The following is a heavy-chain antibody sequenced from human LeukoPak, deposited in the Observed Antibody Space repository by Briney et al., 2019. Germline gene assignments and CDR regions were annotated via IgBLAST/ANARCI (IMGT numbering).Heavy chain of an antibody. CDR1: GGSISSYY. CDR2: IYYSGST. V-gene: IGHV4-59*01. D-gene: IGHD6-13*01. CDR3: ATSNFGSSWLDPFDY. Sequence: SETLSLTCTVSGGSISSYYWSWIRQPPGKGLEWIGYIYYSGSTNYNPSLKSRVTISVDTSKNQFSLELSSVTAADTAVYYCATSNFGSSWLDPFDYWGQGTLVTVSS. J-gene: IGHJ4*02.